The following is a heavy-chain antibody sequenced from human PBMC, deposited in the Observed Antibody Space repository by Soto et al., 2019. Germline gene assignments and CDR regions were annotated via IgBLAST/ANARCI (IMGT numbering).Heavy chain of an antibody. J-gene: IGHJ4*02. CDR1: GFTFSNYW. CDR2: IDSDGSRI. V-gene: IGHV3-74*01. Sequence: EVQLVESGGGLVQPGESLRLSCAASGFTFSNYWMHWVRQAPGKGLVWVSRIDSDGSRITYADFVKGRFTISRDNAKITVYLHMNSLTAEDTAVYYCVRTSLVVVVATREDFWGQGTLVTVSS. CDR3: VRTSLVVVVATREDF. D-gene: IGHD2-15*01.